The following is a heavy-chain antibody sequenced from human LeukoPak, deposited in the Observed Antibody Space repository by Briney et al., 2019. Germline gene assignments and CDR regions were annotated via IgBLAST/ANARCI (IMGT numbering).Heavy chain of an antibody. J-gene: IGHJ5*02. CDR3: ARDLPDPLGHCSGGRCYPSDWFDP. CDR2: IYISGST. CDR1: GGSISSYY. D-gene: IGHD2-15*01. V-gene: IGHV4-4*07. Sequence: PGGSLRLSCTVSGGSISSYYWSWIRQPAGKGLEWIGRIYISGSTNYNPSLKSRVTMSVDTSKNQFSLKLSSVTAADTAVYYCARDLPDPLGHCSGGRCYPSDWFDPWGQGTLVTVSS.